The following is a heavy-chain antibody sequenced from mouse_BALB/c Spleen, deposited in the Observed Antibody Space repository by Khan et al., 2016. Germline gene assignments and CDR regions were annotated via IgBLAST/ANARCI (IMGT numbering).Heavy chain of an antibody. D-gene: IGHD2-1*01. J-gene: IGHJ3*01. CDR2: ISYDGSN. V-gene: IGHV3-6*02. CDR1: GYSITSGYY. CDR3: ATYGNYEGFAY. Sequence: EVQLQESGPGLVKPSQSLSLTCSVTGYSITSGYYWNWIRQFPGNKLEWMGYISYDGSNKYNPSLKNRISITRDTSKNQFFLKLNSVTTEDTATXYCATYGNYEGFAYWGQGTLVTVSA.